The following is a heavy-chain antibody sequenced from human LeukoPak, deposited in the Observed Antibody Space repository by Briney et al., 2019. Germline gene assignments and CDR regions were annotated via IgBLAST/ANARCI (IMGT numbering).Heavy chain of an antibody. CDR1: GGSINSGGYS. Sequence: SETLSLTCAVSGGSINSGGYSWSWIRQHPGKGLEWIGYISYSGNTYYNPSLKSRLSISIDTSKNHFSLDLSSVTAADTAVYYCARNYDIFSDYYYMDVRGKGTTVTVSS. CDR3: ARNYDIFSDYYYMDV. J-gene: IGHJ6*03. CDR2: ISYSGNT. V-gene: IGHV4-31*11. D-gene: IGHD3-9*01.